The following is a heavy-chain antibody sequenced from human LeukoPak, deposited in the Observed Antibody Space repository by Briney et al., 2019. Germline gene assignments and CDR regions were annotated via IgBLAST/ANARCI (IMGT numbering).Heavy chain of an antibody. CDR2: ISSSSSYI. J-gene: IGHJ4*02. CDR1: GFTFSSYS. V-gene: IGHV3-21*01. D-gene: IGHD6-19*01. Sequence: GGSLRLSCAVSGFTFSSYSMNWVRQAPGKGLEWVSSISSSSSYIYYADSVKGRFTISRDNAKNSLYLQMNSLRAEDTAVYCCARAAVAGPFDYWGQGTLVTVSS. CDR3: ARAAVAGPFDY.